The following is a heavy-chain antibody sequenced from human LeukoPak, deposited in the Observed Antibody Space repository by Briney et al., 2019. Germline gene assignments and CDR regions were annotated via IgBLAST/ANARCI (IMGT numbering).Heavy chain of an antibody. Sequence: KTSETVSLTCTVSGGSISSYYWSWIRQPPGKGLEWIGYIYYSGSTNYNTSLKSRVTISVDTSKNQFSLKLSSVTAADTAVYYCARGVTMIRGVILERTKSTNCFDPWGQGTLVIVSS. D-gene: IGHD3-10*01. CDR2: IYYSGST. V-gene: IGHV4-59*01. J-gene: IGHJ5*02. CDR1: GGSISSYY. CDR3: ARGVTMIRGVILERTKSTNCFDP.